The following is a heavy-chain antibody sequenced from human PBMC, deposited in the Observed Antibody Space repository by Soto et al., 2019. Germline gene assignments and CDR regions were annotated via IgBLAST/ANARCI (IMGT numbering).Heavy chain of an antibody. J-gene: IGHJ3*02. Sequence: QLVESGGGLVKPGESLTLSCEASGFRFSDVWLHWVRQAPGKGLEWVGRIKSQVAGGATDYAAPVRCRLTISRDDSRNMLYFQMINRKAEDTAVYYFATGFKSAFEMWRHGTMVNVSS. CDR1: GFRFSDVW. V-gene: IGHV3-15*01. CDR3: ATGFKSAFEM. CDR2: IKSQVAGGAT.